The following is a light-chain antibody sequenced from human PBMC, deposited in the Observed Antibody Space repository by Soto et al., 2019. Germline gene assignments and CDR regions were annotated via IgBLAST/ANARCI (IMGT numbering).Light chain of an antibody. CDR3: QQYNSYPST. V-gene: IGKV3-20*01. J-gene: IGKJ1*01. Sequence: EIVLTQSPGTLSLSPGERATLSCRASQSVSSSNLAWYQQKPGQAPRLLIYGAPTRATGIPARFSGSGSGTEFTLTISSLQPDDFATYYCQQYNSYPSTFGQGTKVDIK. CDR1: QSVSSSN. CDR2: GAP.